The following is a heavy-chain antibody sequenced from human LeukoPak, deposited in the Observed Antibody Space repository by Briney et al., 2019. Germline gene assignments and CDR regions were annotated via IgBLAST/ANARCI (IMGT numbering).Heavy chain of an antibody. D-gene: IGHD3-10*01. CDR1: GYTFTSYG. J-gene: IGHJ4*02. CDR3: ARGYYGSGSSFQDPYYFDY. CDR2: ISAYNGNT. V-gene: IGHV1-18*04. Sequence: ASVTVSCKASGYTFTSYGISWVRQAPGQGLEWMGWISAYNGNTNYAQKLQGRVTMTTDTSTSTAYMELRSLRSDDTAVYYCARGYYGSGSSFQDPYYFDYWSQGTLVTVSS.